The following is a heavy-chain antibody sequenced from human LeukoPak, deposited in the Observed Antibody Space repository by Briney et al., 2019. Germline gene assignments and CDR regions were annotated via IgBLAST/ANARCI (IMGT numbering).Heavy chain of an antibody. Sequence: GGSLRLSCAASGFTFSSYGMHWVRHAPGKGLERGAILRYDGSNKYYADSVKGRFTISRDNSKNTLYLQMNSLRAEDTAVYYCPKTPYCSGSSCYDDSWGQGTLVTVSS. J-gene: IGHJ5*01. CDR3: PKTPYCSGSSCYDDS. CDR1: GFTFSSYG. V-gene: IGHV3-30*02. D-gene: IGHD2-15*01. CDR2: LRYDGSNK.